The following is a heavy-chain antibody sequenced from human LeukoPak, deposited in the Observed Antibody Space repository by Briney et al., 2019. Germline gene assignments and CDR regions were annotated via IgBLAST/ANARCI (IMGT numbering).Heavy chain of an antibody. Sequence: PGGSLRLSCAASGFTFSSYAMSWVRQAPGKGLEWVSAISGSGGSTYYADSVKGRFTISRDNSKNTLYLQMSSLRAEDTAVYYCAKAYDSSGYSFDYWGQGTLVTVSS. CDR1: GFTFSSYA. J-gene: IGHJ4*02. CDR2: ISGSGGST. V-gene: IGHV3-23*01. D-gene: IGHD3-22*01. CDR3: AKAYDSSGYSFDY.